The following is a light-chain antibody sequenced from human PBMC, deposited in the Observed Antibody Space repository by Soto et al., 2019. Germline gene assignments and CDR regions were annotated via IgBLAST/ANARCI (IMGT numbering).Light chain of an antibody. CDR2: DAS. CDR1: QSINNK. V-gene: IGKV3-11*01. CDR3: QQRSNWLT. Sequence: EIVMTQSPATLSVSPGERVTLSCRASQSINNKVAWYQQKPGQAPRLLIYDASNRATGIPARFSGSGSGTDFTLTISSLEPEDFAVYYCQQRSNWLTFGGGTKVDIK. J-gene: IGKJ4*01.